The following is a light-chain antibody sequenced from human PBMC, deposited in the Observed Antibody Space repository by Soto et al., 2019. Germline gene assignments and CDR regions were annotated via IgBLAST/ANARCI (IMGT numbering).Light chain of an antibody. CDR3: QQYSSSPAT. CDR2: GAS. CDR1: QTVRSSH. V-gene: IGKV3-20*01. J-gene: IGKJ1*01. Sequence: EIVLTQSPATLSLSPGERATLSCRASQTVRSSHLAWYQQKPGQAPRLLIYGASSRATGIPDRFSGSGSGTDFTLTISRLEPEDFAVYSCQQYSSSPATFGQGTKVDI.